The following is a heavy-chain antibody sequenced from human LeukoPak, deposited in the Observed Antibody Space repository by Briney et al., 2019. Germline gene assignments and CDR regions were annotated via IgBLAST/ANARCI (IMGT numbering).Heavy chain of an antibody. CDR3: AKWGDFDILTGYYVSDF. CDR2: VTGRGSST. J-gene: IGHJ4*02. V-gene: IGHV3-23*01. D-gene: IGHD3-9*01. CDR1: GFTFSNYA. Sequence: GASLRLSWVASGFTFSNYAMSWVRQAPGKRLEWVSAVTGRGSSTYYADSVKGRFTISGDNSRNTLFLQMNSLRAEDTAIYYCAKWGDFDILTGYYVSDFWGQGTLVTVSS.